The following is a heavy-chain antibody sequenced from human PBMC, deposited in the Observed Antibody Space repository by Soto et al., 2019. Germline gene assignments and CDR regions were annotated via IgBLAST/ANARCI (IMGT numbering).Heavy chain of an antibody. CDR1: GGSISSGDSY. Sequence: PSETLSLTCTVSGGSISSGDSYWSWIRQPPGKGLEWIGYIYYTGSTYYNPSLESRVTISVDTSKNQFSLKLNSITAADTAVYYCAREGAARYTYYYGTDVWGQGTTVTVSS. D-gene: IGHD2-2*02. CDR2: IYYTGST. V-gene: IGHV4-30-4*01. CDR3: AREGAARYTYYYGTDV. J-gene: IGHJ6*02.